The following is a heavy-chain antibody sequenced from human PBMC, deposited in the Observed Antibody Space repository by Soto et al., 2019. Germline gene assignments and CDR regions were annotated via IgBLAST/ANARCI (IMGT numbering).Heavy chain of an antibody. CDR3: TRRLSPRIAAATEN. J-gene: IGHJ4*02. Sequence: GGSLRLSCTASGFTFGDYAMSWFRQAPGKGLEWVGFIRSKAYGGTTEYAASVKGRFTISRDDSKSIAYLQMNSLKTEDTAVYYCTRRLSPRIAAATENWGQGTLVTVSS. CDR1: GFTFGDYA. D-gene: IGHD6-13*01. CDR2: IRSKAYGGTT. V-gene: IGHV3-49*03.